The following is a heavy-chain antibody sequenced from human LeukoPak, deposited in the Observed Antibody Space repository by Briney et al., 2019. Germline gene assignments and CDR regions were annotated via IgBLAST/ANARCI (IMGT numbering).Heavy chain of an antibody. D-gene: IGHD6-6*01. Sequence: ASVKVSCKASGYTFTGYYMHWVRQAPGQGLEWMGWINPNSGGTNYAQKFQGRGTMTRDTSISTAYMELSRLRSEDTAVYYCARGRGAARPLDYWGQGTLVTVSS. J-gene: IGHJ4*02. CDR1: GYTFTGYY. CDR3: ARGRGAARPLDY. CDR2: INPNSGGT. V-gene: IGHV1-2*02.